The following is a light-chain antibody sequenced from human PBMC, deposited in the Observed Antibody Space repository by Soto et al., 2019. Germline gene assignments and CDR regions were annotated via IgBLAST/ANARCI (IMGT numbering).Light chain of an antibody. CDR1: QGIRND. V-gene: IGKV1-6*01. CDR3: LQDYNYPYT. Sequence: AIQMTQSPSSLSASVGDRVTITCRASQGIRNDLGWYQQKPGKAPQLLIYAASSLQSGVPSRFNGNGSGTDFTLTISSLQPEDFATYDCLQDYNYPYTFGQGTKLEIK. CDR2: AAS. J-gene: IGKJ2*01.